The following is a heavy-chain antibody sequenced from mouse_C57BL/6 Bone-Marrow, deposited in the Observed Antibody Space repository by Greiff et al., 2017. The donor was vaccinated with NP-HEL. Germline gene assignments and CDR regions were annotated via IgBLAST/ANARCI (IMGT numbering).Heavy chain of an antibody. CDR2: ISSGGSYT. Sequence: EVQLVESGGDLVKPGGSLKLSCAASGFTFSSYGMSWVRQTPDKRLEWVATISSGGSYTYYPDSVKGRFTISRDNAKNTLYLQMSSLKSEDTAMYYCARPLEDYSSSLDYWGQGTTLTVSS. CDR3: ARPLEDYSSSLDY. J-gene: IGHJ2*01. V-gene: IGHV5-6*01. D-gene: IGHD1-1*01. CDR1: GFTFSSYG.